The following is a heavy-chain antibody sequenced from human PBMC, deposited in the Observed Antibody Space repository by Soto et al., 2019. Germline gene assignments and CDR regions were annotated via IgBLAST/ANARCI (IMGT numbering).Heavy chain of an antibody. J-gene: IGHJ5*02. CDR2: INPYNANT. Sequence: ASVKVSGKTSGYTFTKHGINWVLQSPGQWLEWMGCINPYNANTNYAQKLQGRVTMTTDTSTSTAYMELSSLTSDDTAVYFCTIKLSTYNWFDPWGQGTQVTVSS. V-gene: IGHV1-18*04. CDR3: TIKLSTYNWFDP. CDR1: GYTFTKHG.